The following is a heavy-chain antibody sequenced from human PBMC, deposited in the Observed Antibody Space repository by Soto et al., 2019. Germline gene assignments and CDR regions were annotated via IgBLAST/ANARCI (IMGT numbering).Heavy chain of an antibody. D-gene: IGHD3-3*01. J-gene: IGHJ6*02. CDR3: ARDPYYDFWSGYFPHYYYGMDV. V-gene: IGHV1-46*01. Sequence: GASVKVSCKASGYTFTSYYMHWVRQAPGQGLEWMGIINPSGGSTSYAQKFQGRVTMARDTSTSTVYMELSSLRSEDTAVYYCARDPYYDFWSGYFPHYYYGMDVRGQGTTVTVSS. CDR1: GYTFTSYY. CDR2: INPSGGST.